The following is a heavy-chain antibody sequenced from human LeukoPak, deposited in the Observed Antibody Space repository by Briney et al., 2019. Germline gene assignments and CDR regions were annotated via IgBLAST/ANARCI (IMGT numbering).Heavy chain of an antibody. D-gene: IGHD3-22*01. Sequence: GESLKISCQGSGYSFTTYRIGWVRQMPGKGLEWMGVVSPGGSDTRYSPSFQGQVTISADKSISTAYLQWSSLKASDTVMYYCARHLDDSSGYYYRTMYYFDYWGQGTLVTVSS. CDR2: VSPGGSDT. V-gene: IGHV5-51*01. CDR3: ARHLDDSSGYYYRTMYYFDY. J-gene: IGHJ4*02. CDR1: GYSFTTYR.